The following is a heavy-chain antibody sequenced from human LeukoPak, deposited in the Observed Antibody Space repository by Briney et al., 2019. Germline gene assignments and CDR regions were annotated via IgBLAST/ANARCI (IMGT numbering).Heavy chain of an antibody. CDR2: ISGDGGRT. CDR3: AKDIALRGYSGYDSSSHIHY. CDR1: GFTFDDYA. J-gene: IGHJ4*02. Sequence: PGGSLRLSCAASGFTFDDYAMHWVRQAPGKGLVWVSLISGDGGRTYYADSVKGRFTISRDNGKNSLYLQMNSLRTEDTALYYCAKDIALRGYSGYDSSSHIHYWGQGTLVTVSS. V-gene: IGHV3-43*02. D-gene: IGHD5-12*01.